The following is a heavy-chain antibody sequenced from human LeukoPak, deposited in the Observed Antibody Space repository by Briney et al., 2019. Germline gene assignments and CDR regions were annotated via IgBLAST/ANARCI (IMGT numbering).Heavy chain of an antibody. J-gene: IGHJ3*02. CDR3: AVAGPREDIVVVPAAGAFDI. D-gene: IGHD2-2*01. V-gene: IGHV3-21*01. Sequence: GGSLRLPCAASGFTFSSYSMNWVRQAPGKGLEWASSISSSSSYIYYADSVKGRFTISRDNAKNSLYLQMNSLRAEDTAVYYCAVAGPREDIVVVPAAGAFDIWGQGTMVTVSS. CDR1: GFTFSSYS. CDR2: ISSSSSYI.